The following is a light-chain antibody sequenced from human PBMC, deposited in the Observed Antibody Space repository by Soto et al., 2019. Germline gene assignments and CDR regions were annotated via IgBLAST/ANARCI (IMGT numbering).Light chain of an antibody. Sequence: QSALTQPASVSGSPGQSITISCTGTSSDVGAYNYVSWYQQHPGKAPKLMIFEVTNRPSGISTRFSGSKSGYTASLTISGLQPEGEADYYCGTWHSNSKTHEFGGGTKLTVL. J-gene: IGLJ3*02. CDR1: SSDVGAYNY. CDR2: EVT. CDR3: GTWHSNSKTHE. V-gene: IGLV2-14*01.